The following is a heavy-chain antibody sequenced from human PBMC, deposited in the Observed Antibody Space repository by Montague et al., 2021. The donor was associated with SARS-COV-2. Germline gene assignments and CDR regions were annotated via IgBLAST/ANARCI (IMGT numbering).Heavy chain of an antibody. V-gene: IGHV3-30-3*01. CDR3: LGELSLSLDY. J-gene: IGHJ4*02. CDR1: GFTFSSYA. CDR2: ISYDGSNE. D-gene: IGHD3-16*02. Sequence: SLRLSCAASGFTFSSYAMHWVRQAPGKGLEWVAVISYDGSNEYYADSVKGRFTISRDNSKNTLYLQMNSLRAEDTAVYYCLGELSLSLDYWGQGTLVTVSS.